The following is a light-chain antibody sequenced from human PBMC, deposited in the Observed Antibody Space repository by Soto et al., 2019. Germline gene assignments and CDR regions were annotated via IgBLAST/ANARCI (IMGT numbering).Light chain of an antibody. V-gene: IGKV3-15*01. Sequence: EIILTQSPAPLSVSPGERATLSCRASQSVNNNLAWDQQKRGQAARLLIYGASPRATGIPGRFSSSGSGTEFTLTSNSLQSEDFDVYFCQQYNNWPTYNFGQGTKLEIK. CDR3: QQYNNWPTYN. CDR1: QSVNNN. CDR2: GAS. J-gene: IGKJ2*01.